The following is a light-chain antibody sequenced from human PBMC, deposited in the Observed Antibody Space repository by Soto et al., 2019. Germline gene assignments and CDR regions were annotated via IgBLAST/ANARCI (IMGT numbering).Light chain of an antibody. J-gene: IGKJ2*01. V-gene: IGKV3-15*01. CDR3: HQYNNWPPMYT. CDR1: QSVSSN. CDR2: SAS. Sequence: EIVMTQSPPTLSVSPGERATLSCRASQSVSSNLAWYQQKPGQAPRLVIYSASTRATGIPARFSGSGSGTEYTLTITSLQSEDFAVYYCHQYNNWPPMYTFGQGTKLEIK.